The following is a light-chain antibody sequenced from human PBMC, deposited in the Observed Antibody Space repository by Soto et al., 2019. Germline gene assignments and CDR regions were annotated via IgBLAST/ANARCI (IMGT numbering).Light chain of an antibody. Sequence: EIVLTQSPGTLSLSPGERATLSCRASQSLTSRHLAWYQQKPGQAPRLLVYGASRRATGVPDRFSGSGSGTDFILSISRLEPEDFAVYYCQQYDRSPRTFGQGTKVEIK. V-gene: IGKV3-20*01. CDR1: QSLTSRH. CDR3: QQYDRSPRT. CDR2: GAS. J-gene: IGKJ1*01.